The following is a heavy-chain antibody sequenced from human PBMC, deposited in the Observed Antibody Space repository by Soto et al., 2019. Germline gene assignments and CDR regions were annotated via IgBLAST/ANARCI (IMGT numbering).Heavy chain of an antibody. Sequence: GGSLRLSCTASGFPFSSYGMHWVRPAPGKGLEWVAVISYDGSNKYYADSVKGRFTISRDNSKNTLYLQMNSLRAEDTAVYYCAKEYSSGHDYWGQGTLVTVSS. CDR2: ISYDGSNK. V-gene: IGHV3-30*18. J-gene: IGHJ4*02. CDR1: GFPFSSYG. D-gene: IGHD6-19*01. CDR3: AKEYSSGHDY.